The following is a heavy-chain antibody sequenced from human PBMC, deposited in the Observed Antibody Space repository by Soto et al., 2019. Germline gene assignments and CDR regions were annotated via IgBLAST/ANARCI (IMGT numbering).Heavy chain of an antibody. CDR1: GGTFSSYT. V-gene: IGHV1-69*02. CDR3: APGSAYCGGDCYDY. J-gene: IGHJ4*02. Sequence: QVQLVQSGAEVKKPGSSVKVSCKASGGTFSSYTINWVRQAPGQGLEWMGRIIPILGIANYAQKFQGRVTITADKSTSTAYMELSSLRSEDTAVYYCAPGSAYCGGDCYDYWGQGTMVTVSS. D-gene: IGHD2-21*02. CDR2: IIPILGIA.